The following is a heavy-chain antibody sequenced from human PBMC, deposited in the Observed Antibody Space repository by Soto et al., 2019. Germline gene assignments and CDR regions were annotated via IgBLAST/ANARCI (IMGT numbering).Heavy chain of an antibody. J-gene: IGHJ4*02. CDR3: AKEPYDFWSGYYRNFDY. D-gene: IGHD3-3*01. Sequence: GGSLRLSCAASGFTFSSYAMSWVRQAPGKGLEWVSAISGSGGSTYYADSVKGRFTISRDNSKNTLYLQMNSLRAEDTAVYYCAKEPYDFWSGYYRNFDYWGQGTLVTVSS. CDR1: GFTFSSYA. V-gene: IGHV3-23*01. CDR2: ISGSGGST.